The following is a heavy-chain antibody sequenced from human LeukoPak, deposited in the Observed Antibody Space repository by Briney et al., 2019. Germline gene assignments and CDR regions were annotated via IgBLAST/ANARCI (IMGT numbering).Heavy chain of an antibody. CDR3: AKPGEPSNYYFDY. D-gene: IGHD2-21*01. Sequence: GGSLRLSCAASGFTFSTYDTSWVRQAPGKGLEWVSTVRVNGRSTFYADSVKGRFTISRDNSKNTLYLQMSSLRAEDTALYYCAKPGEPSNYYFDYWGQGALVTVSS. CDR1: GFTFSTYD. CDR2: VRVNGRST. V-gene: IGHV3-23*01. J-gene: IGHJ4*02.